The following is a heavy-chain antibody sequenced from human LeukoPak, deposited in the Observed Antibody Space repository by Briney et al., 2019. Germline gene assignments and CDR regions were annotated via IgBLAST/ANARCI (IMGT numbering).Heavy chain of an antibody. Sequence: PSGTLSLTCAVSGDSVSSTTWWTWVRQAPGKGLEWIAEIYQSGSTSYNPSLQSRITMSVDRSKNQFSLQLRSATAADTAVYYCARRRALSRGLVGWGQGTLVTVSS. V-gene: IGHV4-4*02. J-gene: IGHJ4*02. CDR2: IYQSGST. D-gene: IGHD6-19*01. CDR1: GDSVSSTTW. CDR3: ARRRALSRGLVG.